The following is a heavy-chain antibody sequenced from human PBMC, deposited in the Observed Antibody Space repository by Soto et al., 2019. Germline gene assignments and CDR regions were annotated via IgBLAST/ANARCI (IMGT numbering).Heavy chain of an antibody. CDR3: ARARCSRTSCYNYYYYGMGV. D-gene: IGHD2-2*01. V-gene: IGHV3-11*06. CDR2: ISSSSRYT. Sequence: GGSLRRSWAAARFTFSDYYMSWIRQAPGKGLEWLSYISSSSRYTNYAASVKGRFTICRDNSKNPLYLQMNSLRAQDTAVYYCARARCSRTSCYNYYYYGMGVWGQ. J-gene: IGHJ6*01. CDR1: RFTFSDYY.